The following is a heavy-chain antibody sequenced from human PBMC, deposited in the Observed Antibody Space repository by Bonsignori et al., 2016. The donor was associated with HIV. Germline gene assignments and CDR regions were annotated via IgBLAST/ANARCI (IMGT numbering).Heavy chain of an antibody. D-gene: IGHD3-22*01. CDR3: ARERDYYDSSGYYYPYFDY. V-gene: IGHV3-21*01. CDR1: GFTFSSYS. Sequence: GGSLRLSCAASGFTFSSYSMNWVRQAPGKGLEWVSSISSSSSYIYYADSVKGRFTISRDNAKNSLYLQMNSLRAEDTAVYYCARERDYYDSSGYYYPYFDYWGQGTLVTVSS. CDR2: ISSSSSYI. J-gene: IGHJ4*02.